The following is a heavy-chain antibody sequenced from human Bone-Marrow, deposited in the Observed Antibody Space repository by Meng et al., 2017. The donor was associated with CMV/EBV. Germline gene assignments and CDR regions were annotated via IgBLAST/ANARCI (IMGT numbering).Heavy chain of an antibody. CDR2: INPSSGST. CDR3: ARDAKRTGQFDY. D-gene: IGHD1-14*01. J-gene: IGHJ4*02. CDR1: GYTLSSNY. Sequence: ASVKVSCKASGYTLSSNYMHWVRQAPGQGLEWMGIINPSSGSTHYAQKFQGRATMTRDTSRSTVYMELSSLRSDDTAVYYCARDAKRTGQFDYWGQGSLVTVSS. V-gene: IGHV1-46*01.